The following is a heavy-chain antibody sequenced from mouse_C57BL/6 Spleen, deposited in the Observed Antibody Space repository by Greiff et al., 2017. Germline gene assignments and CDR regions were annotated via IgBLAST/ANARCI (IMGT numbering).Heavy chain of an antibody. CDR1: GYTFTSYG. V-gene: IGHV1-81*01. J-gene: IGHJ2*01. CDR2: IYPRSGNT. Sequence: VQLQQSGAELARPGASVKLSCKASGYTFTSYGISWVKQRTGQGLEWIGEIYPRSGNTYYNEKFKGKATLTADKSSSTAYMELRSLTSEDSAVYFCAKPGLDYGSSYYFDYWGQGTTLTVSS. CDR3: AKPGLDYGSSYYFDY. D-gene: IGHD1-1*01.